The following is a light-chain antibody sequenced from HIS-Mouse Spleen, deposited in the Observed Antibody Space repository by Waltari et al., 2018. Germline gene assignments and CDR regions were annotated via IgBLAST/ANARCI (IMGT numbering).Light chain of an antibody. CDR1: SSAFGSYTL. V-gene: IGLV2-23*01. J-gene: IGLJ3*02. CDR3: CSYAGSSTWV. Sequence: QSALTQPASVSGSPGQSITLSCPGTSSAFGSYTLVSWYQQPPGKAPKLMIYEGSKRPSGVSNRFSGSKSGNTASLTISGLQAEDEADYYCCSYAGSSTWVFGGGTKLTVL. CDR2: EGS.